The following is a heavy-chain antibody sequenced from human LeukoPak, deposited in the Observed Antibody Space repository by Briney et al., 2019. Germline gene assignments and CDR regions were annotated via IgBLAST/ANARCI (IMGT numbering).Heavy chain of an antibody. CDR1: GFTVSNIY. V-gene: IGHV3-23*01. J-gene: IGHJ4*02. CDR2: ISGSGFTT. Sequence: GGSLRLSCAASGFTVSNIYMTWVRQAPGKGLEWVSSISGSGFTTYHSDSMKGRFTISRDNSRNTLYLQMSSLRAEDTAVYYCAKYVGAMIVVPYFDNWGQGTLVTVSS. D-gene: IGHD3-22*01. CDR3: AKYVGAMIVVPYFDN.